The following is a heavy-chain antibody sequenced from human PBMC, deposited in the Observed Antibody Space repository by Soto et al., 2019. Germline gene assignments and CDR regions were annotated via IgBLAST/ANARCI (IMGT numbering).Heavy chain of an antibody. J-gene: IGHJ4*02. V-gene: IGHV4-34*01. CDR1: GGSFSGYY. CDR3: ARGEVPAAMFDY. CDR2: INHSGST. Sequence: PSETLSLTCAVYGGSFSGYYWSWIRQPPGKGLEWIGEINHSGSTNYNPSLKSRVTISVDTSKNQFSLKLSSVTAADTAVYYCARGEVPAAMFDYWGQGTLVTVSS. D-gene: IGHD2-2*01.